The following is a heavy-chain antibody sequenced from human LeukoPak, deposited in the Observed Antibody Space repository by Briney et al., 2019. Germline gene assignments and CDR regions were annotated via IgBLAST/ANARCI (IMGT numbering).Heavy chain of an antibody. CDR2: IIPILDIA. V-gene: IGHV1-69*04. CDR3: ARDLGGDYGH. Sequence: GSSVKVSCKASGGTFSSYAISWVRQAPGQGLEWMGRIIPILDIANYAQKFQGRVTITADKSTSTAYMELSSLRAEDTAVYYCARDLGGDYGHWGQGTLVTVSS. CDR1: GGTFSSYA. J-gene: IGHJ4*02. D-gene: IGHD3-16*01.